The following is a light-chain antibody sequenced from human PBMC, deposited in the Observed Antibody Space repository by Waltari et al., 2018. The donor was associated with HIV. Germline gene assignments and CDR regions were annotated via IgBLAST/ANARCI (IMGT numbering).Light chain of an antibody. CDR2: RNN. CDR3: AVWNDSLSGYV. Sequence: QSVLTQPPSASGTTGQRVTISCSGINSNIGRNYVSWYQHLTGTAPKLLIYRNNQRPSGVPDRFSGSKSGTSASLAISGLRSEDEADYYCAVWNDSLSGYVFGTGTKVTV. V-gene: IGLV1-47*01. J-gene: IGLJ1*01. CDR1: NSNIGRNY.